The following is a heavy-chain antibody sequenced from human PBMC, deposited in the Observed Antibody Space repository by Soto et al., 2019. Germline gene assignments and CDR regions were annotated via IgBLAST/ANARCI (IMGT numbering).Heavy chain of an antibody. CDR2: IYYSGST. J-gene: IGHJ6*02. D-gene: IGHD6-13*01. Sequence: SETLSLTCTVSGGSISSGDYYWSWIRQPPGKGLEWIGYIYYSGSTYYNPSLKSRVTISVDTSKNQFSLKLSSVTAADTAVYYCARDRIAAAGTVDYYYGMDVWGQGTTVTVSS. V-gene: IGHV4-30-4*01. CDR3: ARDRIAAAGTVDYYYGMDV. CDR1: GGSISSGDYY.